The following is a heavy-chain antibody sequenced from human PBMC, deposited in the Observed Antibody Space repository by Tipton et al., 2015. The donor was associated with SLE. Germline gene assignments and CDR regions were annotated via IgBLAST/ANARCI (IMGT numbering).Heavy chain of an antibody. CDR2: IYDSGST. CDR1: GGSISSGGYY. V-gene: IGHV4-31*03. CDR3: TRRPISNTAMVQDAFDI. J-gene: IGHJ3*02. D-gene: IGHD5-18*01. Sequence: LRLSCTVSGGSISSGGYYWSWIRQHPGKGLEWIGYIYDSGSTYYNPSLESRVIISSDTSKNQLSLQLRSATAADTAFYYCTRRPISNTAMVQDAFDIWGQGTMVTVSS.